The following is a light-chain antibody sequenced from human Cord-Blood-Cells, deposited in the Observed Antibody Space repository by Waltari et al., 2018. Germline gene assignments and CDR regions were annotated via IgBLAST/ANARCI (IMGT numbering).Light chain of an antibody. J-gene: IGLJ1*01. CDR3: CSYAGSFYV. CDR2: DVS. V-gene: IGLV2-11*01. CDR1: SSDVGGYNH. Sequence: QSALTQPRSVSGSPGQSVTISCPGTSSDVGGYNHVSWYQPHPGKAPKLMIYDVSKRPSGVPDRFSGSKSGNTASLTISGLQAEDEADYYCCSYAGSFYVFGTGTKVTVL.